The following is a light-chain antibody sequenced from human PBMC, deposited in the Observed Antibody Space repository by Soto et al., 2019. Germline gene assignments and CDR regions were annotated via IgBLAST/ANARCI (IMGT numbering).Light chain of an antibody. V-gene: IGKV1-5*03. Sequence: DIQMTQSPSTLSASVGDRVTITCRASQSISSWLAWYQQKPGKAPKLLIYKASSLESGVPSRFIGSGSGTEFTLTISSLQPDDFATYYCQQYNSYSLTFGGGTKAEIK. CDR1: QSISSW. CDR3: QQYNSYSLT. J-gene: IGKJ4*01. CDR2: KAS.